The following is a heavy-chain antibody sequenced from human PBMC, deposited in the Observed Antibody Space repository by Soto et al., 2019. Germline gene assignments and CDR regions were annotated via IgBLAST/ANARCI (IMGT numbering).Heavy chain of an antibody. Sequence: SETLSLTXTVSGGSIRSYYWTWIRQPPGKGLEWLGYIFYSGSTFYNPSLKSRVTISIHTSKSQFSLQLTSVTAADTAVYYCARGAADTAMVDSWGQGTLVTVSS. CDR1: GGSIRSYY. CDR2: IFYSGST. D-gene: IGHD5-18*01. CDR3: ARGAADTAMVDS. V-gene: IGHV4-59*01. J-gene: IGHJ4*02.